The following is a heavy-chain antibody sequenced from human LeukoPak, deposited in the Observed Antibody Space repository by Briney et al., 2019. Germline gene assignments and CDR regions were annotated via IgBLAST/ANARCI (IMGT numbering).Heavy chain of an antibody. D-gene: IGHD3-9*01. J-gene: IGHJ4*02. Sequence: ASVKVSCKASGYTFTSYDINWVRQATGQGLEWMGWMNPNSGNTGYAQKFQGRVTMTRNTSISTAYMELSRLRSDDTAVYYCARSNYDILTGYGFDYWGQGTLVTVSS. CDR1: GYTFTSYD. CDR2: MNPNSGNT. CDR3: ARSNYDILTGYGFDY. V-gene: IGHV1-8*01.